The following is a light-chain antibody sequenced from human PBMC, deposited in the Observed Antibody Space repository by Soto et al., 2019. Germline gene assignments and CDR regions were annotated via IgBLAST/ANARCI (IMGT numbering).Light chain of an antibody. V-gene: IGKV3-20*01. J-gene: IGKJ1*01. CDR3: QQYGSSGT. CDR2: GAS. CDR1: QSVSNNY. Sequence: EIVLTQSPGTLSLSPGERATLSCRASQSVSNNYLAWYQQKPGQAPRLLIYGASNRATGIPDRFNGSGSGTDFTLTISRLEPEDFAVYYCQQYGSSGTFGQGIKVEIK.